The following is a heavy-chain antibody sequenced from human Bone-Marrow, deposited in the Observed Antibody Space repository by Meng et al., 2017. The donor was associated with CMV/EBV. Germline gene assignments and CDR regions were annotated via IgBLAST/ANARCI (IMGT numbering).Heavy chain of an antibody. CDR1: GGSISSSSYY. CDR3: ARGDCSSTSCYPYYVIDV. J-gene: IGHJ6*02. CDR2: IYYSGST. Sequence: SETLSLASTVSGGSISSSSYYWGWIRQPPGKGLEWIGSIYYSGSTYYNPYPKSRVTITVDTSKNQLSLRLSSVTAADTAVYYCARGDCSSTSCYPYYVIDVWGQGTTVTVSS. D-gene: IGHD2-2*01. V-gene: IGHV4-39*07.